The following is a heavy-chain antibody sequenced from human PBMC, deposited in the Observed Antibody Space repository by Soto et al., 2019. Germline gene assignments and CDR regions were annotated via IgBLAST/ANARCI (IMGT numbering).Heavy chain of an antibody. CDR3: ARGGGYSYGRNNWFDP. J-gene: IGHJ5*02. D-gene: IGHD5-18*01. CDR1: GGSISSYY. V-gene: IGHV4-59*01. Sequence: SETLSLTCTVSGGSISSYYWSWIRQPPGKGLEWIGYIYYSGSTNYNPSLKSRVTISVDTSKNQFSLKLSSVTAADTAVYYCARGGGYSYGRNNWFDPWGQGTLVTVSS. CDR2: IYYSGST.